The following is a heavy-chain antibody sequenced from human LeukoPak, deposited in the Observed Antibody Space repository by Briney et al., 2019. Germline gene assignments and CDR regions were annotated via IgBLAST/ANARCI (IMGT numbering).Heavy chain of an antibody. CDR3: ATLVTGTKRTRAFDI. J-gene: IGHJ3*02. V-gene: IGHV4-59*01. CDR2: IYYSGST. Sequence: NPSETLSLTCTVSGGSISSYYWSWIRQPPGKGLEWIGYIYYSGSTNYNPSLKSRVTISVDTSKNEFSLKLSSVTAADTAVYYCATLVTGTKRTRAFDIWGQGTMVTVSS. D-gene: IGHD1-20*01. CDR1: GGSISSYY.